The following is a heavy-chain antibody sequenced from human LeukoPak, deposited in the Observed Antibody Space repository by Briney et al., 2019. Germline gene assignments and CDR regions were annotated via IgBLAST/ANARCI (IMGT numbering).Heavy chain of an antibody. V-gene: IGHV4-34*01. Sequence: SETLSLTCTVSGGSISSYYWSWIRQPPGKGLEWIGEINHSGSTNYNPSLKSRVTISVDTSKNQFSLKLSSVTAADTAVYYCARRGGSWYYTRWYFDLWGRGTLVTVSS. D-gene: IGHD6-13*01. CDR3: ARRGGSWYYTRWYFDL. J-gene: IGHJ2*01. CDR2: INHSGST. CDR1: GGSISSYY.